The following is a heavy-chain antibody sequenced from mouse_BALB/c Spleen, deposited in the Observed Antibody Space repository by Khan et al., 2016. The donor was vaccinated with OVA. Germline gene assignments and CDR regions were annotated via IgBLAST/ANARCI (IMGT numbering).Heavy chain of an antibody. V-gene: IGHV14-1*02. CDR1: GFNIKDYY. CDR3: PRSLLLYFDY. Sequence: VQLQQSGPELVRPGASVRMSCTASGFNIKDYYIHWVKQRPDQGLEWIGWIDPENGNTIYDPNFQGKASITADTSSNTAYLQLSSLTSEDTADYYWPRSLLLYFDYWGQGTTLTVSS. J-gene: IGHJ2*01. CDR2: IDPENGNT. D-gene: IGHD6-2*01.